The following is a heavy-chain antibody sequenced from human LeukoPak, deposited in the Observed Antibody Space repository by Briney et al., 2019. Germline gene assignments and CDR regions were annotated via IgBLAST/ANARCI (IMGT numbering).Heavy chain of an antibody. V-gene: IGHV3-7*01. J-gene: IGHJ4*02. CDR1: GFIFSNFW. CDR2: INRDGSEK. CDR3: ARDVDI. D-gene: IGHD5-24*01. Sequence: GGSLRLSCTGSGFIFSNFWMGWARQGPGKGLQWVASINRDGSEKHPVDSVKGRFTISRDNAKNSVYLQMNGLTVEDTAVFYCARDVDIWGQGTLVTVSS.